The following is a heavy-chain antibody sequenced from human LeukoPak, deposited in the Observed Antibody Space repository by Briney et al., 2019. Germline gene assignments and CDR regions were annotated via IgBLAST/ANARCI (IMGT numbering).Heavy chain of an antibody. CDR2: ISWNSGSI. Sequence: SLRLSCAASGFTFDDYAMHWVRQAPGKGLAWVSGISWNSGSIGYADSVKGRFTISRDNAKNSLYLQMNSLRAEDTALYYCAKDIDNSSGWDDAFDIWGQGTMVTVSS. D-gene: IGHD6-19*01. V-gene: IGHV3-9*01. CDR1: GFTFDDYA. CDR3: AKDIDNSSGWDDAFDI. J-gene: IGHJ3*02.